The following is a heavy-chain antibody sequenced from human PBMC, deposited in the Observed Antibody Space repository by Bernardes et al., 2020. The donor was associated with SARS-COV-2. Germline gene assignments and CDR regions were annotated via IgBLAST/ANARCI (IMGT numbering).Heavy chain of an antibody. CDR3: AKDSEAHYGDFFDY. D-gene: IGHD4-17*01. Sequence: GGSLRLSCAASGFTFGDYAMHWVRQAPGKGLEWVSAISGSGGSTYYADSVKGRFTISRDNSKNTLYLQMNSLRAEDTAVYYCAKDSEAHYGDFFDYWGQGTLVTVSS. J-gene: IGHJ4*02. V-gene: IGHV3-23*01. CDR2: ISGSGGST. CDR1: GFTFGDYA.